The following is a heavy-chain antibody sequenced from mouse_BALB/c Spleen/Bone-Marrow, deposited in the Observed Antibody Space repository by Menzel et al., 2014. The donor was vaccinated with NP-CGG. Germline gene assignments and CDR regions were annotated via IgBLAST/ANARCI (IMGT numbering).Heavy chain of an antibody. CDR1: GYTFTSYD. V-gene: IGHV1S56*01. D-gene: IGHD2-13*01. CDR2: IYPGDGST. Sequence: VQLQQSGPELVKPGALVKISCKASGYTFTSYDINWVKQRPGQGLEWIGSIYPGDGSTKYHEKFKGKATLTADKSSSTVDMQLSRLTSENSADYFCARAGGDSMDYWGQGTSVTVSS. J-gene: IGHJ4*01. CDR3: ARAGGDSMDY.